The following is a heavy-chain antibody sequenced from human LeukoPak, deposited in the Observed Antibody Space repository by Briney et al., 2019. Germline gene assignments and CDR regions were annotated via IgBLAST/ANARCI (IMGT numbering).Heavy chain of an antibody. V-gene: IGHV3-9*01. J-gene: IGHJ3*02. CDR1: GFTFDDYA. Sequence: GGSLRLSCAASGFTFDDYAMHWVRQAPGKGLEWVSGISWNSGSIGYADSVKGRFTISRDNAKNSLYLQMNSLRAEDTALYYCAKARLRSAFDIWGQGTMVTVSS. D-gene: IGHD4-17*01. CDR2: ISWNSGSI. CDR3: AKARLRSAFDI.